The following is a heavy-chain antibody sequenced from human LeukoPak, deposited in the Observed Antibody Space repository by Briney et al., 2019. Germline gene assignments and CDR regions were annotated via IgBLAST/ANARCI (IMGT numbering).Heavy chain of an antibody. Sequence: GGSLRLSCEGPGFMFSSDWMSWVRQAPGKGLEWVANIKQDASEKYYADSVKGRFTMSRDNAKNSLYLQMNSLRPEDTAVYYCARDRRYYDSRGRSYDWFDPWAREPWSPSPQ. V-gene: IGHV3-7*01. CDR3: ARDRRYYDSRGRSYDWFDP. CDR1: GFMFSSDW. CDR2: IKQDASEK. D-gene: IGHD3-22*01. J-gene: IGHJ5*02.